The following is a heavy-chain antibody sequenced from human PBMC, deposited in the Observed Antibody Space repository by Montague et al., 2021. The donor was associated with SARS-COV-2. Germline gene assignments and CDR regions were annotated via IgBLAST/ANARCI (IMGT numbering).Heavy chain of an antibody. CDR3: ARGPSDTYYYNGMDV. Sequence: PALVKPTQTLTLTCTFSGFSLSTSGMCMTWIRQPPGKALEWLARXDWDGDKYYNTSLKGRLTISKDTSKNLVVLTMTNMDPMDTATYYCARGPSDTYYYNGMDVWGRGTTVTVSS. J-gene: IGHJ6*02. CDR2: XDWDGDK. CDR1: GFSLSTSGMC. V-gene: IGHV2-70*11.